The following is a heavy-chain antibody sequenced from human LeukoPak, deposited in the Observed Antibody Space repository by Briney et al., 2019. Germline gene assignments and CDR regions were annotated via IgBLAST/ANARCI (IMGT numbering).Heavy chain of an antibody. J-gene: IGHJ6*03. CDR3: ARGARYCSSTSCSYYYYMDV. CDR1: GGTFSSYA. CDR2: IIPIFGTA. D-gene: IGHD2-2*01. Sequence: SVKVSCKASGGTFSSYAISWVRQAPGRGLEWMGGIIPIFGTANYAQKFQGRVTITTDESTSTAYMELSSLRSEDTAVYYCARGARYCSSTSCSYYYYMDVWGKGTTVTVSS. V-gene: IGHV1-69*05.